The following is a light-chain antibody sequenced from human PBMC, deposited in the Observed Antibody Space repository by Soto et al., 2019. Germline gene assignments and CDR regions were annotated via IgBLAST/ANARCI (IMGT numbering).Light chain of an antibody. CDR1: SSNIGAGYD. Sequence: QSVLTQPPSVSGAPGQRVTISCTGSSSNIGAGYDVHWYQQLPGTAPKLLIYCNSNRPSGVPDRFSGSKSGTSASLAITGRQAEDEADYYCQSYDSSLSGSVFGGGTKVTVL. CDR3: QSYDSSLSGSV. J-gene: IGLJ2*01. CDR2: CNS. V-gene: IGLV1-40*01.